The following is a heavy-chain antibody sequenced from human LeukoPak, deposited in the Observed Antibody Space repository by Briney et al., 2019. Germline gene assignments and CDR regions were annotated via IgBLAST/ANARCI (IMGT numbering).Heavy chain of an antibody. Sequence: PGGSLRLSCAASGFTFSSYAMSWVRQAPGKGLEWVSAISGSGGSTNYADSVKGRFTISRDNSKNTLYLQMNSLRAEDTAVYYCVTGTSRFYFDSWGQGTLVTVSS. J-gene: IGHJ4*02. CDR1: GFTFSSYA. D-gene: IGHD1-7*01. CDR3: VTGTSRFYFDS. CDR2: ISGSGGST. V-gene: IGHV3-23*01.